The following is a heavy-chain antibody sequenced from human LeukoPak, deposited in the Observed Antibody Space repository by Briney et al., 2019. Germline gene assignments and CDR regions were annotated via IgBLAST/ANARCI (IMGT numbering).Heavy chain of an antibody. D-gene: IGHD6-13*01. J-gene: IGHJ6*02. CDR1: GFTFSSYA. Sequence: GGSLRLSCAASGFTFSSYAMHWVRQAPGKGLEWVAVISYDGSNKYYADSVKGRFTISRDNSKNTLYLQMNSLRAEDTAVYYCARGSYQQLVLRYYYYGMDVWGQGTLVTVSS. CDR2: ISYDGSNK. CDR3: ARGSYQQLVLRYYYYGMDV. V-gene: IGHV3-30*04.